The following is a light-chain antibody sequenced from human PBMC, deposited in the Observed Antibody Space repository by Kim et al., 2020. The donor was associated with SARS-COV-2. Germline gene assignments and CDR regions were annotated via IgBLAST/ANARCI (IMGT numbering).Light chain of an antibody. CDR2: DND. CDR1: SSNIGNKY. V-gene: IGLV1-51*01. Sequence: QSVLTQPPSVSAAPGQKVTISCSGSSSNIGNKYVSWYQQLPGTAPKLLIHDNDKRPSGIPDRFSGSKSGTSATLGITGLQTGDEADYYCGTWDSSLNVRVFGGGTKLTVL. J-gene: IGLJ3*02. CDR3: GTWDSSLNVRV.